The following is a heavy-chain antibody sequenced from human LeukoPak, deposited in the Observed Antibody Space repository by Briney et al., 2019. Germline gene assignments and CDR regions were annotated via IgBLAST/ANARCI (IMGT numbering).Heavy chain of an antibody. J-gene: IGHJ6*02. V-gene: IGHV3-30*18. D-gene: IGHD7-27*01. CDR3: AKDLHRGSGDQDYYYYYGMDV. CDR2: ISYDGSNK. Sequence: HTGGSLRLSCAASGFTFSSYGMHWVRQAPGKGLEWVAVISYDGSNKYYADSVKGRFTISRDNSKNTLYLQMNSLRAEDTAVYYCAKDLHRGSGDQDYYYYYGMDVWGQGTTVTVSS. CDR1: GFTFSSYG.